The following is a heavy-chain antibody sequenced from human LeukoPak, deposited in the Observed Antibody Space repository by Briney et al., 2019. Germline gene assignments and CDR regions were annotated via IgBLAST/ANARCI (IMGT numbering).Heavy chain of an antibody. Sequence: SVKVSCKASGGTFSSYAISWVRQAPGQGLEWMGGIIPIFGTANYAQKFQGRVTITTDESTSTAYMELSSLRSEDTAVYYCATTKMYYYDSSGPRIWRSYYYYGMDVWGQGTTVTVSS. CDR3: ATTKMYYYDSSGPRIWRSYYYYGMDV. D-gene: IGHD3-22*01. CDR2: IIPIFGTA. V-gene: IGHV1-69*05. CDR1: GGTFSSYA. J-gene: IGHJ6*02.